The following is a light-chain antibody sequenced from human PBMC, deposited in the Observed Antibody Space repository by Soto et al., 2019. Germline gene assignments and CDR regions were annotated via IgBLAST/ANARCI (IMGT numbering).Light chain of an antibody. CDR1: QSVSSSC. J-gene: IGKJ1*01. Sequence: LTLSPGTLSSSLGERATLSCRASQSVSSSCLAWYQQKPGQAPSLLIYGAASRATGIPDRFSGSGSGTDFTLTIIRLEPEDFAVYYCQQYGSSPWTFGQGTKVDIK. CDR3: QQYGSSPWT. CDR2: GAA. V-gene: IGKV3-20*01.